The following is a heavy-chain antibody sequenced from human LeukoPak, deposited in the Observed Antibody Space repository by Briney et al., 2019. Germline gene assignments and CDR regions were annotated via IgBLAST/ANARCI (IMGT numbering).Heavy chain of an antibody. V-gene: IGHV4-59*08. J-gene: IGHJ4*02. Sequence: SETLSLTCTVSGGSVSSYYWSWIRQPPGKGLEWIRYIYYSGSTNYNPSLKSRVTISVDTSKNQFSLKLSSVTAADTAVYYCARTRYYYNSRSYGAPYYFDYWGQGTLVTVSS. CDR2: IYYSGST. CDR1: GGSVSSYY. CDR3: ARTRYYYNSRSYGAPYYFDY. D-gene: IGHD3-10*01.